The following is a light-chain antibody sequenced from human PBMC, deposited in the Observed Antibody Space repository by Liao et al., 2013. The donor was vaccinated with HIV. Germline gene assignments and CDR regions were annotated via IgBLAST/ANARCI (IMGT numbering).Light chain of an antibody. Sequence: SYELTQPPSVSVAPGKTANITCGGNNIGSKSVHWYQQKPGQAPVLVIYYDSDRPSGIPERFSGSNSGNTATLTISRVEAGDEADYYCQVWDSSSDHSFGPGTKVTVL. V-gene: IGLV3-21*01. CDR3: QVWDSSSDHS. CDR2: YDS. J-gene: IGLJ1*01. CDR1: NIGSKS.